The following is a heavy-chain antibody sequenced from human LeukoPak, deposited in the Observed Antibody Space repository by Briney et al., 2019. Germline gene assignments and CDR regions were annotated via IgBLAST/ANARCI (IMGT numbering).Heavy chain of an antibody. V-gene: IGHV4-31*02. CDR3: TRGADDYKTGS. D-gene: IGHD5-24*01. CDR2: LYTGETT. Sequence: SHTLSLFCSVSGDFVINDNSIWSWIRQHPEKGLEWIGHLYTGETTYYNPSLKSRLTISIDTSKNHFSREMTSMTAADTAVYYCTRGADDYKTGSWGQGTLVTVSS. J-gene: IGHJ5*02. CDR1: GDFVINDNSI.